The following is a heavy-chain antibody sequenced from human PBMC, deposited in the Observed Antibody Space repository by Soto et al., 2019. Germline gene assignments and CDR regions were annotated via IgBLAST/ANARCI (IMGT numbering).Heavy chain of an antibody. CDR2: ISGGSGDST. CDR1: GFTFSNYA. D-gene: IGHD2-2*01. Sequence: EAQLLESGGGSVQPGGSLRLSCAASGFTFSNYAMNWVRQAPGKGLEWVSGISGGSGDSTFYADSVKGRFTISRDNSKNTLHLQMNSLRTEDTAVYYCAKNQPSWATRAAFDYWGQGTLVTVSS. V-gene: IGHV3-23*01. CDR3: AKNQPSWATRAAFDY. J-gene: IGHJ4*02.